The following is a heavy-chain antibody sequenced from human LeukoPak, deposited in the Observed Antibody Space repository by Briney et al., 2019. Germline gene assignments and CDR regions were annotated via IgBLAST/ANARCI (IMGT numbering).Heavy chain of an antibody. D-gene: IGHD3-10*01. J-gene: IGHJ4*02. CDR2: INPNSCDT. V-gene: IGHV1-2*02. Sequence: ASVKVSCKASAYTFTGYFIHWVRQAPGQGLEWLGWINPNSCDTKYSRKYQGRVTMTRDTSISTAYMEVTRLRSDDTAVYYCATSGSYSPKFDYWGQGTSVTVS. CDR3: ATSGSYSPKFDY. CDR1: AYTFTGYF.